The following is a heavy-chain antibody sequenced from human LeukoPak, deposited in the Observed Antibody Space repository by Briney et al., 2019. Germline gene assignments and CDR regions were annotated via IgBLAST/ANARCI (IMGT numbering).Heavy chain of an antibody. CDR2: INPNSGGT. Sequence: ASVKVSCKASGYTFTGYYMQWVRQAPGQGLEWMGRINPNSGGTNYAQKFQGRVTMTRDTSISTAYMELSRLRSDDTAVYFCARGGRIQLWLLLDFDYWGQGTLVTVSS. D-gene: IGHD5-18*01. CDR1: GYTFTGYY. CDR3: ARGGRIQLWLLLDFDY. J-gene: IGHJ4*02. V-gene: IGHV1-2*06.